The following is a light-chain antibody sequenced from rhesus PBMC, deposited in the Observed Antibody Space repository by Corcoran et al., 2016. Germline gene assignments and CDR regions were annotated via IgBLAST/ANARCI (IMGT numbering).Light chain of an antibody. Sequence: DIQMTQSPSSLSASVGDTVTITCRARQSISSWLAWYQQKPGKAPKLLTSKASSLQSGVPSRFSGSGSGTDFTLTISSLQSEDFATYYCQQYSSSPYSFGQGTKVEIK. J-gene: IGKJ2*01. CDR2: KAS. V-gene: IGKV1-22*01. CDR1: QSISSW. CDR3: QQYSSSPYS.